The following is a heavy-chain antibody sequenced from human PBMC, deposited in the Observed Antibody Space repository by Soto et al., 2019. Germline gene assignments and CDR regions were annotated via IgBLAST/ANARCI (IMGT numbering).Heavy chain of an antibody. CDR3: AREGTTSYYYYYMDV. Sequence: EVQLVESGGGLVQPGGSLRLSCAASGFTVSSNYMSWVRQAPGKGLEWVSVIYSGGSTYYADSVKGRFTISRHNSKNPLYLQMNSLRAEDTAVYYCAREGTTSYYYYYMDVWGKGTTVTVSS. V-gene: IGHV3-53*04. CDR1: GFTVSSNY. D-gene: IGHD1-1*01. J-gene: IGHJ6*03. CDR2: IYSGGST.